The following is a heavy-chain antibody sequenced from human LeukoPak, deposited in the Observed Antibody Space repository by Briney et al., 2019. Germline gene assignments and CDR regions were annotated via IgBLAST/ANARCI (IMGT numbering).Heavy chain of an antibody. J-gene: IGHJ4*02. D-gene: IGHD3-10*01. CDR1: GFTFSSYA. CDR2: ISGSGGST. V-gene: IGHV3-23*01. CDR3: AKDLWFGELMMSPFDY. Sequence: GGSLGLSCAASGFTFSSYAMSWVRQAPGKGLEWVSAISGSGGSTYYADSVKGRFTISRDNSKNTLNLQMNSLRAEDTAVYYCAKDLWFGELMMSPFDYWGQGTLVTVSS.